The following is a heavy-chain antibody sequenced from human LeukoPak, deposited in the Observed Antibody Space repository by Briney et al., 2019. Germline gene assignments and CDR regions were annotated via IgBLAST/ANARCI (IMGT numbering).Heavy chain of an antibody. Sequence: QPGGSLRLSCAASGFTFSNYEMNWVRQAPGKGLEWISYISSSGTTIYYADSVKGRFTISRDNAKNSLYLQMNSLRAEDTAVYYCAGSFSSGWYPYYFDYWGQGTLVTVSS. CDR2: ISSSGTTI. J-gene: IGHJ4*02. CDR1: GFTFSNYE. D-gene: IGHD6-19*01. V-gene: IGHV3-48*03. CDR3: AGSFSSGWYPYYFDY.